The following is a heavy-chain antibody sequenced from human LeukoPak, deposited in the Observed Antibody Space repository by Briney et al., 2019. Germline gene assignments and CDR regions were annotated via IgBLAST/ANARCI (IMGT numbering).Heavy chain of an antibody. CDR3: AREQDIGMVSALDY. CDR1: GYTFTGYY. D-gene: IGHD5-18*01. J-gene: IGHJ4*02. Sequence: GSSVKVSCKASGYTFTGYYIHWVRQAPGQGLEWMGWINPNSGDTNYAQKFQGRVTMTRDTSISTAYMELSRLRSDDTAVYYCAREQDIGMVSALDYWGQGTLVTVSS. CDR2: INPNSGDT. V-gene: IGHV1-2*02.